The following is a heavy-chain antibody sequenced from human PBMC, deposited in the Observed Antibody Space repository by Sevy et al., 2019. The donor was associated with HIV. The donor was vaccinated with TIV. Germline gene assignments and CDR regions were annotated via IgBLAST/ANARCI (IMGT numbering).Heavy chain of an antibody. CDR3: VRNGPAYY. CDR1: EFTVSSNY. V-gene: IGHV3-53*01. CDR2: IFSDGST. D-gene: IGHD2-8*01. J-gene: IGHJ4*02. Sequence: GGSLRLSCVASEFTVSSNYMSWVRQAPGKGLEWVSVIFSDGSTYYADSVKGRFTISRDNSKNTLYLQMDSLRAEDTAVCDCVRNGPAYYWGQGTLVTVSS.